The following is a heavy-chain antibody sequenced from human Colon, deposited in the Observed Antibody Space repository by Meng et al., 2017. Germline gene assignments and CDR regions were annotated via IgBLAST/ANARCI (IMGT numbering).Heavy chain of an antibody. CDR2: SCDRSKWYN. Sequence: QLPPAPSGPGRVKPSRPLSRNCAISGDTCASNSAAWNRIRHAPSRGLEWLGRSCDRSKWYNDYAVSVKSRITVNPDTSKNQFSLQLNSVTPEDTAVYHCASDSSSSAYSPFAYWGQGTLVTVSS. CDR3: ASDSSSSAYSPFAY. D-gene: IGHD3-22*01. CDR1: GDTCASNSAA. J-gene: IGHJ4*02. V-gene: IGHV6-1*01.